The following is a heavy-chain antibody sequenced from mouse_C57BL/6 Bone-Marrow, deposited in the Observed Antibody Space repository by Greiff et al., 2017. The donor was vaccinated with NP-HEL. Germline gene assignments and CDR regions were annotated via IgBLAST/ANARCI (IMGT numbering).Heavy chain of an antibody. CDR2: IYPGSGNT. D-gene: IGHD2-1*01. CDR1: GYTFTDYY. Sequence: QVQLQQSGAELVRPGASVKLSCKASGYTFTDYYINWVKQRPGQGLEWIARIYPGSGNTYYNEKFKGKATLTAEKSSSTAYMQLSSLTSEDSAVYFCAREGIYYGNYWFAYWGQGTLVTVSA. J-gene: IGHJ3*01. V-gene: IGHV1-76*01. CDR3: AREGIYYGNYWFAY.